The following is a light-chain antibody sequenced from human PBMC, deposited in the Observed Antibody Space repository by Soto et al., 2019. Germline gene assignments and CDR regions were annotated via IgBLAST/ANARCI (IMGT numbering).Light chain of an antibody. CDR2: SAL. CDR1: QTISTF. V-gene: IGKV1-39*01. Sequence: DLQMTQSPSSLSASVGDRVTISCRASQTISTFLNWYQHKPGTAPSLLIYSALSVNSGVPPRFSGSGSGRAFALTISSLRTEDIATYFCQQSYSSPPWTFGQGTKVEV. J-gene: IGKJ1*01. CDR3: QQSYSSPPWT.